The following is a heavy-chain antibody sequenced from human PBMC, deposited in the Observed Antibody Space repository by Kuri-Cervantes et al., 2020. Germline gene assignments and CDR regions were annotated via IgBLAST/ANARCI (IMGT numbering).Heavy chain of an antibody. CDR1: GFTFSNYG. V-gene: IGHV3-30*18. CDR2: ISYDETNK. J-gene: IGHJ4*02. Sequence: GGSLRLSCVASGFTFSNYGIHWVRQAPGKGLEWVAVISYDETNKFYGDSVKGRFTISRDNSKNTLDLQMNSLRAEDTAVYYCAKDLSSSWTFDYWGQGTLVTVSS. D-gene: IGHD6-13*01. CDR3: AKDLSSSWTFDY.